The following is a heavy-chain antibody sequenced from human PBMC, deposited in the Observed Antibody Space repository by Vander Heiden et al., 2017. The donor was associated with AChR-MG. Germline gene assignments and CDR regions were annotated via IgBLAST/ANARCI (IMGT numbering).Heavy chain of an antibody. CDR1: GRTFSSYA. CDR3: ARGLVVPAANGMDV. CDR2: IIPILGIA. J-gene: IGHJ6*02. D-gene: IGHD2-2*01. V-gene: IGHV1-69*04. Sequence: HVQLVQSGAEVKKPGSSVKVSCKASGRTFSSYAISWMRQARGQGLEWMGRIIPILGIANYAQKCQGRVTITADKSTSTAYMELSSLRSEDTAVYYCARGLVVPAANGMDVWGQGTTGTVSS.